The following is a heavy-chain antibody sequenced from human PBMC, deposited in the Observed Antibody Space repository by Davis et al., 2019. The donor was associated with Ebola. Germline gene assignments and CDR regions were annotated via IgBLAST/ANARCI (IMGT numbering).Heavy chain of an antibody. CDR3: ARSVVPAATGYYYGMDV. CDR2: ISYDGSNK. Sequence: PGGSLRLSCAASGFTFSSYAMHWVRQAPGKGLEWVAVISYDGSNKYYADSVKGRFTISRDNSKNTLYLQMNSLRAEDTAVYYCARSVVPAATGYYYGMDVWGQGTTVTVSS. CDR1: GFTFSSYA. D-gene: IGHD2-2*01. J-gene: IGHJ6*02. V-gene: IGHV3-30-3*01.